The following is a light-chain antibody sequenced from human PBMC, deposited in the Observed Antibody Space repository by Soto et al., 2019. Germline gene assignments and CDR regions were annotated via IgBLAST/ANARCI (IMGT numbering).Light chain of an antibody. CDR1: QSVLYSSNNKNY. J-gene: IGKJ1*01. V-gene: IGKV4-1*01. CDR2: RAS. Sequence: DIVMTQSPDSLAVSLGERATINCKSSQSVLYSSNNKNYLAWYQQKPGQPPKLLLYRASTRESGVPDRFRGSGSGTDFTLTISTLQAEDVAVYYCQQYYTTPRTFGQGTKVEIK. CDR3: QQYYTTPRT.